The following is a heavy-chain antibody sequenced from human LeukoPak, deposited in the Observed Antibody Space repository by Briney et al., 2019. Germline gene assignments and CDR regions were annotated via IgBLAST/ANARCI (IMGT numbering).Heavy chain of an antibody. V-gene: IGHV4-61*01. CDR3: ARTTQYYYYMDV. J-gene: IGHJ6*03. D-gene: IGHD1-1*01. Sequence: SETLSLTCTVSGGSISTSSYYWSWIRQPPGKGLEWIGYIYYSGSTNYNPSLKSRVTISVDTSKNQFSLKLSSVTAADTAVYYCARTTQYYYYMDVWGKGTTVTVSS. CDR1: GGSISTSSYY. CDR2: IYYSGST.